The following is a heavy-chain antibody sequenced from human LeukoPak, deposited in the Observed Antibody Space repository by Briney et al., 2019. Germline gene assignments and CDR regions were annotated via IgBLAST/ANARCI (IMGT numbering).Heavy chain of an antibody. J-gene: IGHJ6*02. V-gene: IGHV1-8*01. D-gene: IGHD3-10*01. Sequence: ASVKVSCKASGYTFTSYDINWVRQATGQGLEWMGWMNPNSGNTGYAQKFQGRVTMTRNTSISTAYMELSSLRSEDTAVYYCARHGSGSYLYYYGMDVWGQGTTVTVSS. CDR1: GYTFTSYD. CDR2: MNPNSGNT. CDR3: ARHGSGSYLYYYGMDV.